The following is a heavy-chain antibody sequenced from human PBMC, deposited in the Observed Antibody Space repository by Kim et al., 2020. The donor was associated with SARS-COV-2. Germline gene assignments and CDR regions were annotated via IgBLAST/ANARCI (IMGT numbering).Heavy chain of an antibody. Sequence: SVKVSCKASGGTFSSYAISWVPQAPGQGLEWMGGIIPIFGTANYAQKFQGRVTITADESTSTAYMELSSLRSEDTAVYYCARELHGGLIAAAGTPLDYWGQGTLVTVSS. CDR2: IIPIFGTA. CDR1: GGTFSSYA. J-gene: IGHJ4*02. V-gene: IGHV1-69*13. CDR3: ARELHGGLIAAAGTPLDY. D-gene: IGHD6-13*01.